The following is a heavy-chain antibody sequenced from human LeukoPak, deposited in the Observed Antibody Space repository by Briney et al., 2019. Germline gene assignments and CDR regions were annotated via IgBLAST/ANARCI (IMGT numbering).Heavy chain of an antibody. D-gene: IGHD4-23*01. CDR2: IIPIFGTA. CDR1: GGTFSSYA. J-gene: IGHJ5*02. V-gene: IGHV1-69*13. Sequence: SVKVSCKASGGTFSSYAISWVRRAPGQGLEWMGGIIPIFGTANYAQKFQGRVTITADESTSTAYMELSSLRSEDTAVYYCARDPVMTTVASINWFDPWGQGTLVTVSS. CDR3: ARDPVMTTVASINWFDP.